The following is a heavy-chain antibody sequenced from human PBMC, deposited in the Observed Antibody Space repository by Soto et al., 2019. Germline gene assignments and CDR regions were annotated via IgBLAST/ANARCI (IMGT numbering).Heavy chain of an antibody. D-gene: IGHD5-18*01. V-gene: IGHV5-51*01. J-gene: IGHJ4*02. CDR3: ARLLGYSFGHQEFFDY. Sequence: PGESLKISCTGSGYNFNTFCIAWVLQMPGKGLEWMGVIYPGDFDTRYSQSFQGHFTMSVDKSINTAYLQWNNLETSDTAMYYCARLLGYSFGHQEFFDYWGQGTPVTVSS. CDR2: IYPGDFDT. CDR1: GYNFNTFC.